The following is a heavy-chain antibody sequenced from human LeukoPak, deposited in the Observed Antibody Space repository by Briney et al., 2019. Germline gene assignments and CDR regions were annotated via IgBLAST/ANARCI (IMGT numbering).Heavy chain of an antibody. J-gene: IGHJ5*02. Sequence: ASVKVSCKASGGTFSSYAISWVRQAPGQGLEWMGGIIPIFGTANYAQKFQGRVTITTDESTSTAYMELSSLRSEDTAVYYCARGHVDSSLTSRGVIIWDWFDPWGQGTLVTVSS. CDR1: GGTFSSYA. CDR3: ARGHVDSSLTSRGVIIWDWFDP. V-gene: IGHV1-69*05. CDR2: IIPIFGTA. D-gene: IGHD3-10*01.